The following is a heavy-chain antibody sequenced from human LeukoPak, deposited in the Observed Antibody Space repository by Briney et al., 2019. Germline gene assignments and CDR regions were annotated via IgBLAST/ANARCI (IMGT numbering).Heavy chain of an antibody. CDR3: ARDRVATRGSYYGMDV. V-gene: IGHV4-30-4*01. CDR2: IYYSGST. J-gene: IGHJ6*02. Sequence: SETLSLTCTVSGGSISSGDYYWSWIRQPPGKGLEWIGYIYYSGSTYYNPSLKGRVTISVDTSKNQFSLKLSSVTAADTAVYYCARDRVATRGSYYGMDVWGQGTTVTVSS. D-gene: IGHD3-10*01. CDR1: GGSISSGDYY.